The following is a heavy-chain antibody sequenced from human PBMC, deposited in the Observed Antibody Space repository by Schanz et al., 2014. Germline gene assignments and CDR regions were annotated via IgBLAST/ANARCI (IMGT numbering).Heavy chain of an antibody. V-gene: IGHV3-23*01. CDR2: FNDGGVNK. D-gene: IGHD6-19*01. CDR3: ARGLGDERWLDLNEAFDI. J-gene: IGHJ3*02. Sequence: EVHLLESGGGLVEPGGSLRLSCATSGFSLDIFAVSWVRQAPGKGLEWVSSFNDGGVNKYYADSVKGRFTISRDNSKNTLYLQMNSLRSEDTAVYYCARGLGDERWLDLNEAFDIWGQGTIVTVSS. CDR1: GFSLDIFA.